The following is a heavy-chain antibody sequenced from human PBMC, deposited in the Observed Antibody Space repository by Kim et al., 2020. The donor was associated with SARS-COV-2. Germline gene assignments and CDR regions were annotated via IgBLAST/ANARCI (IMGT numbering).Heavy chain of an antibody. Sequence: SETLSLTCAVYGGSFSGYYWSWIRQPPGKGLEWMGEINHSGSTNSNPTLKSRVTISVDTSKNQFSLNLSPVTAAATAVSDCARAKIAVHYYYVMDFGGQG. CDR2: INHSGST. V-gene: IGHV4-34*01. D-gene: IGHD6-19*01. CDR3: ARAKIAVHYYYVMDF. J-gene: IGHJ6*02. CDR1: GGSFSGYY.